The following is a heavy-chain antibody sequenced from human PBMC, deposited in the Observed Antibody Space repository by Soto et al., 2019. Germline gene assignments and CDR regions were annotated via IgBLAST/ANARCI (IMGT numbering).Heavy chain of an antibody. CDR3: ARDRGKYGMDV. CDR2: IWYDGSNK. V-gene: IGHV3-33*01. Sequence: QVQLVESGGGVVQPGRSLRLSCAASGFTFSSYGVHWVRQAPGKGLEWVAVIWYDGSNKYYGDSVKGRFTISRDNSKNKLDLQMNSLRVDDTAVYYCARDRGKYGMDVWGQGTTVTVS. CDR1: GFTFSSYG. D-gene: IGHD3-10*01. J-gene: IGHJ6*02.